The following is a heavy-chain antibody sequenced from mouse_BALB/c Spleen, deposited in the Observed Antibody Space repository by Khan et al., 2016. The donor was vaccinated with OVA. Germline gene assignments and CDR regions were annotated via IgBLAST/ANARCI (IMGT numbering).Heavy chain of an antibody. J-gene: IGHJ3*01. V-gene: IGHV1S135*01. CDR2: IDPFNGDT. CDR3: ARHGYVAWFAY. CDR1: GYSFTSYY. D-gene: IGHD2-2*01. Sequence: LQLKQSGPELMKPGTSVKISCKASGYSFTSYYIHWVKQSHGKSLEWIGYIDPFNGDTTYNQKFKGKATLTVDKSSSTAYMHLSSLTSEDSAVYYCARHGYVAWFAYWGQGTLVTVSA.